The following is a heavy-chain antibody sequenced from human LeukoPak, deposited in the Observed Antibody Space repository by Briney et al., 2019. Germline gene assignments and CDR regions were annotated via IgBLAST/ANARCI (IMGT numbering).Heavy chain of an antibody. CDR1: GYTFTSYY. J-gene: IGHJ4*02. Sequence: ASVKVSCKASGYTFTSYYLHWVRQAPGQGLEWMGIINPSGGSPNYAQQFQERVTITRDLSTSSTYLELSSLRSEDTAVYYCAALAGVQGLAYDPRDYFDSWGQGTLVTVSS. CDR2: INPSGGSP. D-gene: IGHD7-27*01. CDR3: AALAGVQGLAYDPRDYFDS. V-gene: IGHV1-46*01.